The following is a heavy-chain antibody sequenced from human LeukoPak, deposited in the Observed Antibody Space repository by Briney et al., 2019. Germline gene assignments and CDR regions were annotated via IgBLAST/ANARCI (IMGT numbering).Heavy chain of an antibody. Sequence: GGSLRLSCAASGFTFSSYWMNWVRQAPGEGLVWVSRIASDGSSTTYADSMKGRFTISRDNSKNTLYLQMNSLRAEDTAVYYCAKAPPVGAHYFDYWGQGTLVTVSS. J-gene: IGHJ4*02. CDR2: IASDGSST. D-gene: IGHD1-26*01. V-gene: IGHV3-74*01. CDR3: AKAPPVGAHYFDY. CDR1: GFTFSSYW.